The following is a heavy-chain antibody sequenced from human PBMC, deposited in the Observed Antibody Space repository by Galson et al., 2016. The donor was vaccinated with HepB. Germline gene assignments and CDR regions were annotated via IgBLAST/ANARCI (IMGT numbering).Heavy chain of an antibody. D-gene: IGHD3-10*01. CDR3: ARDAGRRKEGDYYGSGSLNQGVWVYYFDF. V-gene: IGHV4-61*02. CDR2: IYTRGST. Sequence: TLSLTCTVSGGSISSGNDYWNWIRQPAGKGLEWIGRIYTRGSTNYNPSLKSRVTISVDTSKNQFSLKMSSVTAADTAVYYCARDAGRRKEGDYYGSGSLNQGVWVYYFDFWGQGTLVTVSS. J-gene: IGHJ4*02. CDR1: GGSISSGNDY.